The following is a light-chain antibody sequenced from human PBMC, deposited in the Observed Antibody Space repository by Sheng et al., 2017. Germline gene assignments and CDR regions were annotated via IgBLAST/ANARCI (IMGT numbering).Light chain of an antibody. J-gene: IGLJ3*02. CDR2: NSN. Sequence: QSVLTQPPSASGTPGQRVTISCSGSTSNIGSNSVTWYQQLAGAAPKLLIYNSNQRPSGVPDRFSGSKSGTSASLAISGLQSEDEAEYYCAAWDDSLNGWVFGGGTKLTVL. CDR1: TSNIGSNS. CDR3: AAWDDSLNGWV. V-gene: IGLV1-44*01.